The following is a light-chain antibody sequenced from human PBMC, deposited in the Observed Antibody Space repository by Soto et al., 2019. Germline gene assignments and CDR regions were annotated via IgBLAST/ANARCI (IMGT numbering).Light chain of an antibody. J-gene: IGKJ1*01. Sequence: EIVLTQSTGTLSLSPGERATLSSRASQSVSRSYLAWYQQKPGQAPRILIYGASSRATGIPDRFRGSGSGTDFTLTISRLEPEDFAVYYCQQYGSSTGTFGQGTKVEIK. V-gene: IGKV3-20*01. CDR3: QQYGSSTGT. CDR2: GAS. CDR1: QSVSRSY.